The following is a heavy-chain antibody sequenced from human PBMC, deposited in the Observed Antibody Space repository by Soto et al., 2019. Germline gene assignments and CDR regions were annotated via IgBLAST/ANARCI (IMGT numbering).Heavy chain of an antibody. CDR3: ASMGLVRGKRFGVVRHDYYYYGMDV. CDR2: MNPNSGNT. V-gene: IGHV1-8*01. CDR1: GYTFTSYD. J-gene: IGHJ6*02. D-gene: IGHD3-3*01. Sequence: ASVKVSCKASGYTFTSYDINGVRQATGQGLEWMGWMNPNSGNTGYAQKFQGRVTMTRNTSISTAYMELSSLRSEDTAVYYCASMGLVRGKRFGVVRHDYYYYGMDVWGQGTTVTVSS.